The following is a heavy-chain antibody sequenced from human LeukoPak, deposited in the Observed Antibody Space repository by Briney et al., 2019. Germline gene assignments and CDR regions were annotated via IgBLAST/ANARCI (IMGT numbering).Heavy chain of an antibody. D-gene: IGHD3-10*02. Sequence: GGSLRFSCGASRFTIDDYGMSWVRQAPGKGLEWVSGINWNGGSTGYADSVKGRFTISRDNAKNSLYLQMNSLRAEDTAVYYCAELGITMIGGVWGKGTTVTISS. CDR1: RFTIDDYG. CDR2: INWNGGST. V-gene: IGHV3-20*04. J-gene: IGHJ6*04. CDR3: AELGITMIGGV.